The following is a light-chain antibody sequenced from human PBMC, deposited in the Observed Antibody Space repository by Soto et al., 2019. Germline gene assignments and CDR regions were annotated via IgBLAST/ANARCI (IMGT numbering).Light chain of an antibody. Sequence: SVLTXPASVSGSPGQSITISCTGTSSDVGGYNYVSWYQQHPGKAPKLMIYEVSNRPSGVSNRFSGSKSGNTASLTISGLQAEDEADYYCSSYTSSSTLYVFGTGTKVTVL. V-gene: IGLV2-14*01. CDR2: EVS. J-gene: IGLJ1*01. CDR1: SSDVGGYNY. CDR3: SSYTSSSTLYV.